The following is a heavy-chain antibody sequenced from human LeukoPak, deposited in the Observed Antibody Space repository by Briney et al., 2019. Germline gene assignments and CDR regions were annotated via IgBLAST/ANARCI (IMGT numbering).Heavy chain of an antibody. J-gene: IGHJ4*02. Sequence: ASVKVSCKASGYTFIGYFMSWVRQAPGQRLDWMGWINGGSGNTKYSPEFQGRVTITRDTSASTAYMELSSLRSEDTAVYYCANPRYDSSGYYYVDWGQGTLVTVSS. CDR3: ANPRYDSSGYYYVD. CDR2: INGGSGNT. V-gene: IGHV1-3*01. CDR1: GYTFIGYF. D-gene: IGHD3-22*01.